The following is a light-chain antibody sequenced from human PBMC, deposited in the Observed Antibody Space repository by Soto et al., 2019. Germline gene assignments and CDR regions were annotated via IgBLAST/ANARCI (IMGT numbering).Light chain of an antibody. CDR3: QHYDHLPPLS. V-gene: IGKV1-33*01. CDR1: QDIRNY. CDR2: DAS. J-gene: IGKJ4*01. Sequence: DIQMTQSPSSLSASVGDRVTITCQASQDIRNYLNWYQQKPGKAPNLLIYDASNLRAGVPSRFSGSGSGTEVTFTTSSLQPEDIATYYCQHYDHLPPLSFGGGTKVEIK.